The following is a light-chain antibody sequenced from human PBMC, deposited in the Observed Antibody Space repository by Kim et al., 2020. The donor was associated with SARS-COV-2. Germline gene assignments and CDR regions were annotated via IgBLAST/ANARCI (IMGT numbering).Light chain of an antibody. CDR1: QSVSSN. V-gene: IGKV3-15*01. Sequence: SPGESATRSCRASQSVSSNLAWYQQKPGQAPRLLIYGASTRANGIPARFSGSESGTEFTLTISSLQSEDFAVYYCQQYNNWPPVTFGQGTRLEIK. J-gene: IGKJ5*01. CDR2: GAS. CDR3: QQYNNWPPVT.